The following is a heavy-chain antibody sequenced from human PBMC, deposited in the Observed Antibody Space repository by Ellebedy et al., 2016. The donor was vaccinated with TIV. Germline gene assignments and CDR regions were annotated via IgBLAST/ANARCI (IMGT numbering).Heavy chain of an antibody. CDR1: GGSIRNYY. D-gene: IGHD2-2*01. J-gene: IGHJ4*02. V-gene: IGHV4-59*01. CDR3: AASESADSDY. CDR2: MYYSGSS. Sequence: MPSETLSLTCTVAGGSIRNYYCTWIRQPPGKGLEWIGHMYYSGSSNYNPSLKSRVTMSIDTSKNQFSLKISSVTAADTAVYYCAASESADSDYWGPGTLVTVSS.